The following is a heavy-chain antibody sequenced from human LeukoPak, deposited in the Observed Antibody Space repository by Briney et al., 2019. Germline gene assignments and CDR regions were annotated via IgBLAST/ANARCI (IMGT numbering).Heavy chain of an antibody. J-gene: IGHJ4*02. CDR2: IIPILGIA. Sequence: SVKVSCKASGGTFSSYAISWVRQAPGQGLEWMGRIIPILGIANYAQKFQGRVTITADKSTSTAYMELSSLRSEDTAVYYCARDSGKYYYDSSGYAYWGQGTLVTVSS. V-gene: IGHV1-69*04. CDR3: ARDSGKYYYDSSGYAY. CDR1: GGTFSSYA. D-gene: IGHD3-22*01.